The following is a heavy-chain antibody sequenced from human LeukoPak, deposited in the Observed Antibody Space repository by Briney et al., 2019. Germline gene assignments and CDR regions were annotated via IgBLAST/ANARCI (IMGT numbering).Heavy chain of an antibody. V-gene: IGHV3-30-3*01. D-gene: IGHD4-23*01. CDR3: ARDFSTVVTPFDI. CDR1: GFTFSSYA. J-gene: IGHJ3*02. Sequence: PGGSLRLSCAASGFTFSSYAMHWVRQAPGNGLEWVAVISYDGSNKYYADSVKGRFTISRDNSKNTLYLQMNSLRAEDTAMYYCARDFSTVVTPFDIWGQGTMVTVSS. CDR2: ISYDGSNK.